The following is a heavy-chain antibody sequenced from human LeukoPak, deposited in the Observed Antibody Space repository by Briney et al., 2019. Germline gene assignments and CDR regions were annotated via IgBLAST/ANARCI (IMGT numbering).Heavy chain of an antibody. CDR1: GGSISSYY. Sequence: SETLSLTCTVSGGSISSYYWSWIRQPPGKGLEWIGYIYYSGSTNYNPSLKSRVTISVDTSKNQFSLKLSSVTAADTAVYYCARMRVEIGYYYGMDVWGQGTTVTVSS. CDR3: ARMRVEIGYYYGMDV. CDR2: IYYSGST. J-gene: IGHJ6*02. V-gene: IGHV4-59*01. D-gene: IGHD5-24*01.